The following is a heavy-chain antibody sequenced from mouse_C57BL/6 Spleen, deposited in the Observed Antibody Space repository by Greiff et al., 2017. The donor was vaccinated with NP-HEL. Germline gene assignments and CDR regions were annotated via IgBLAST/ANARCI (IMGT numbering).Heavy chain of an antibody. Sequence: EVMLVESGGGLVKPGGSLKLSCAASGFTFSSYAMSWVRQTPEKRLEWVATISDGASYTYSPDNVKGRFPISRDNAKNNLYLQMRHLKSEDTAMYYCARDLAIVTSYWYFDVWGTGTTVTVSS. V-gene: IGHV5-4*01. CDR1: GFTFSSYA. CDR2: ISDGASYT. CDR3: ARDLAIVTSYWYFDV. D-gene: IGHD2-5*01. J-gene: IGHJ1*03.